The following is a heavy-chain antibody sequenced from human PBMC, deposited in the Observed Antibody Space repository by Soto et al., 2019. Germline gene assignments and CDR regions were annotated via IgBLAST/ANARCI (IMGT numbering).Heavy chain of an antibody. D-gene: IGHD2-15*01. CDR3: AREALDCSGGSCYSGDAFDI. CDR2: IWYDGSNK. J-gene: IGHJ3*02. Sequence: QVQLVESGGGVVQPGRSLRLSCAASGFTFSSYGMHWVRQAPGKGLEWVAVIWYDGSNKYYADSVKGRFTISRDNSKNTLYLQMNSLRAEDTAVYYCAREALDCSGGSCYSGDAFDIWGLGTMVTVSS. V-gene: IGHV3-33*01. CDR1: GFTFSSYG.